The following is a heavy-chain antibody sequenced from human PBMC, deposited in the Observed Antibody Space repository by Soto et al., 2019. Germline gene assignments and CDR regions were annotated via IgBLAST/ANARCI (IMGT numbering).Heavy chain of an antibody. CDR3: ARDAPNWNYFDY. V-gene: IGHV4-31*03. Sequence: SETLSLTCTVSGGSISSGGYYWSWIRQHPGKGLEWIGYIYYGGSTYYNPSLKSRVTISVDTSKNQFSLKLSSVTAADTAVYYCARDAPNWNYFDYWGQGTLVTVSS. CDR1: GGSISSGGYY. J-gene: IGHJ4*02. D-gene: IGHD1-1*01. CDR2: IYYGGST.